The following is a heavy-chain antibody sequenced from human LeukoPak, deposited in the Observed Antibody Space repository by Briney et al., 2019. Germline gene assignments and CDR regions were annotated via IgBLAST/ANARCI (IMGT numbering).Heavy chain of an antibody. CDR3: ARGIAVAPIGVDY. CDR2: INPNSGGT. CDR1: GYTFTGYY. Sequence: ASVKVSCKXSGYTFTGYYMHWVRQPPGQGLDWMGWINPNSGGTNYAQKFQGRVTTTRDTSISTAYMELSRLRSDDTAVYYCARGIAVAPIGVDYWGQGTLVTVSS. D-gene: IGHD6-19*01. V-gene: IGHV1-2*02. J-gene: IGHJ4*02.